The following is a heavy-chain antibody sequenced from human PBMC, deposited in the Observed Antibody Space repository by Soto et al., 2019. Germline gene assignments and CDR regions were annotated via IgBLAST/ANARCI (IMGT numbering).Heavy chain of an antibody. CDR1: GFTFSSYG. CDR3: AKDMGYSYGSHFDY. V-gene: IGHV3-30*18. CDR2: ISYDGSNK. D-gene: IGHD5-18*01. J-gene: IGHJ4*02. Sequence: PGGSLRLSCAASGFTFSSYGMHWVRQAPGKGLEWVAVISYDGSNKYYADSVKGRFTISIDNSKNTLYLQMNSLRAEDTAVYYCAKDMGYSYGSHFDYWGQGTLVTVSS.